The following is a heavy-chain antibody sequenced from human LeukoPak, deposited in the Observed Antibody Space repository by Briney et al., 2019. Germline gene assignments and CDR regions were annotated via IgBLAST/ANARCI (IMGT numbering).Heavy chain of an antibody. CDR3: AKDSYSPYYDFWSGYP. V-gene: IGHV3-23*01. J-gene: IGHJ5*02. D-gene: IGHD3-3*01. CDR2: ISGSGGST. CDR1: GFTFSSYA. Sequence: GGSLRLSCAASGFTFSSYAMSWVRQAPGKGLEWVSAISGSGGSTYYADSVKGRFTISRDNSKNTLYLQMNSLRAEDTAVYYCAKDSYSPYYDFWSGYPWGQGTLVTVSS.